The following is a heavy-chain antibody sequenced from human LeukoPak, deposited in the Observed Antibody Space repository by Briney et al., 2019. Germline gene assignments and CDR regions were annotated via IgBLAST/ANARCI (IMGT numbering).Heavy chain of an antibody. J-gene: IGHJ6*03. V-gene: IGHV3-21*01. CDR1: GFTFSSYN. CDR3: ARAKIASTVIYYYMDV. Sequence: GGSLRLSCAASGFTFSSYNMNWVRQAPGQGLEWVSSITSGSSYIYYADSVKGRFTISRDNSKNTLFLQMNSLRAEDTAVYYCARAKIASTVIYYYMDVWGKGTTVTVSS. CDR2: ITSGSSYI. D-gene: IGHD2-21*02.